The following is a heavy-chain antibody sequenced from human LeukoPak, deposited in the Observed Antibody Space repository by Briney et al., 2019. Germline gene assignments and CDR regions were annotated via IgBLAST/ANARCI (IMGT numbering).Heavy chain of an antibody. Sequence: GGSLRLSCAASGFTFSSYSMNWVRQAPGKGLEWVSYISSSSSTIYYADSVKGRFTISRDNAKNSLYLQMSSLRAEDTAVYYCARDPYYGGNSVWFDPWGQGTLVTVSS. CDR2: ISSSSSTI. D-gene: IGHD4-23*01. J-gene: IGHJ5*02. CDR1: GFTFSSYS. CDR3: ARDPYYGGNSVWFDP. V-gene: IGHV3-48*04.